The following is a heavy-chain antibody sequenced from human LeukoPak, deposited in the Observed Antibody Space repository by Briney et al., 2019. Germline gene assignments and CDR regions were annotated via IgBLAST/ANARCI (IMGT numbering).Heavy chain of an antibody. CDR1: GYTFTGYY. V-gene: IGHV1-2*02. CDR3: ARARAEDFGYDSSGYYLTYYYYYMDV. CDR2: INPNSGGT. D-gene: IGHD3-22*01. J-gene: IGHJ6*03. Sequence: GASVKVSCKASGYTFTGYYMHWVRQAPGQGLEWMGWINPNSGGTNYAQKFQGRVTMTRDTSISTAYMELSRLRSDDTAVYYCARARAEDFGYDSSGYYLTYYYYYMDVWGKGTTVTISS.